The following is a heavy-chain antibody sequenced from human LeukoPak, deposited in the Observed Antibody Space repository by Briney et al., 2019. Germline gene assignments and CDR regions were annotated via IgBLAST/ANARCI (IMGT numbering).Heavy chain of an antibody. Sequence: SETLSLTCAVSGGSLSSSYWSWIRQPPGKGLEWIGYISNSGSTSYNASLKSRVTISADMSKKQFSLKLSSVTAADTAVYYCARTPMTKPFYYYYYLDVWGKGTTVTVSS. CDR3: ARTPMTKPFYYYYYLDV. CDR2: ISNSGST. D-gene: IGHD3-22*01. J-gene: IGHJ6*03. V-gene: IGHV4-59*01. CDR1: GGSLSSSY.